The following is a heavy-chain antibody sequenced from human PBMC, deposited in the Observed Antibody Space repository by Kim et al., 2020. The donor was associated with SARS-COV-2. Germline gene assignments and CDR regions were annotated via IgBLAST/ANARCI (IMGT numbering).Heavy chain of an antibody. V-gene: IGHV3-11*05. Sequence: GGSLRLSCAASGFTFSANYMSWIRQAPGKGLEWLSYISNTGSSTNYADSVKSRFTISRDNAKNSLYLQLNSLRAEDTAVYYCARGTSQIIFDYWGQGSLVTVSS. CDR1: GFTFSANY. J-gene: IGHJ4*02. CDR2: ISNTGSST. CDR3: ARGTSQIIFDY.